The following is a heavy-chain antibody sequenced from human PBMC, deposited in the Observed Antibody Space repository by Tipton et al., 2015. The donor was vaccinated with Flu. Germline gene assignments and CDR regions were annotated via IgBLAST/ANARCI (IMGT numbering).Heavy chain of an antibody. CDR3: ARLYYDYIWGSYRKNWYFDL. J-gene: IGHJ2*01. D-gene: IGHD3-16*02. CDR2: IYYSGST. CDR1: GGSISSYY. Sequence: TLSLTCTVSGGSISSYYWSWIRQPPGKGLEWIWYIYYSGSTNYNPSLKSRVTTSVDTSKNQFSLKLSSVTAADTAVYYCARLYYDYIWGSYRKNWYFDLWGRGTLVTVSS. V-gene: IGHV4-59*08.